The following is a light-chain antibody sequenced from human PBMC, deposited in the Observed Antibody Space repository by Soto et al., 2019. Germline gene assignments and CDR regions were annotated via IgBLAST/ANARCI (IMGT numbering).Light chain of an antibody. CDR3: RQALQTPLS. CDR1: QSLLHRNGYNY. J-gene: IGKJ4*01. V-gene: IGKV2-28*01. CDR2: LGS. Sequence: DIVLTQSPLSLPVTPGEPASISCRSSQSLLHRNGYNYLDWYLQKPGQSPQLLIYLGSNRASGVPERFSGSGSGTDFTLKISRVEAEDVGIYYCRQALQTPLSFGGGTKVELK.